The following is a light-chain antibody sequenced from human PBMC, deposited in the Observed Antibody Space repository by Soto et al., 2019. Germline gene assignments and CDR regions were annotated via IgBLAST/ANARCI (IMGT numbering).Light chain of an antibody. CDR1: KSISSW. Sequence: DIQMTQSPSTLSASVGDRVTITCRASKSISSWLAWYQQKPGKAPKLLIYKASSLESGVPSRFSGSGSGTQFTLTISSLQPDDFATYYCQQYNSYSTFGQGTKVKIK. CDR3: QQYNSYST. CDR2: KAS. V-gene: IGKV1-5*03. J-gene: IGKJ1*01.